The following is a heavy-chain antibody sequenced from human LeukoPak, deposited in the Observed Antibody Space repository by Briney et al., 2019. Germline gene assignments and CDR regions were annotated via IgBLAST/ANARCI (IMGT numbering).Heavy chain of an antibody. CDR1: GGSISSNSYY. D-gene: IGHD5-24*01. J-gene: IGHJ3*02. Sequence: SETLSLTCTVSGGSISSNSYYWGWIRQPPGKGLEWIGSIYYSGSTYYNPSLKSRVTISIDTSKNQFSLKLSSVTAAEKAVYYCARRKMGIGAFDIWGQGTMVTVSS. V-gene: IGHV4-39*01. CDR2: IYYSGST. CDR3: ARRKMGIGAFDI.